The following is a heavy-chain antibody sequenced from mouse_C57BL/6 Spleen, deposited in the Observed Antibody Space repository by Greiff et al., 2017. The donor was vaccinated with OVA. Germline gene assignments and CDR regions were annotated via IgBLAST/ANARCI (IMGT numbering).Heavy chain of an antibody. V-gene: IGHV1-5*01. D-gene: IGHD2-2*01. CDR2: IYPGNSDT. CDR1: GYTFTSYW. CDR3: TRPSYGYDGFAY. J-gene: IGHJ3*01. Sequence: EVQRVESGTVLARPGASVKMSCKTSGYTFTSYWMHWVKQRPGQGLEWIGAIYPGNSDTSYNQKFKGKAKPTAVTSASTAYMELSSLTNEDSAVYYCTRPSYGYDGFAYWGQGTLVTVSA.